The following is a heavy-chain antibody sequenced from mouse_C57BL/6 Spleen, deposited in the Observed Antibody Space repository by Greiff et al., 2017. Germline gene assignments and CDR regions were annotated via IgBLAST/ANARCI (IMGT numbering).Heavy chain of an antibody. Sequence: QVQLQQPGAELVMPGASVKLSCKASGYTFTSYWMYWVKQRPGQGLEWIGEIDPSDSYTNYNQKFNGKYTMTVDKSTSTAYMQLSSLTSEDSAVYYCARRKRGYFDYWGQGTTLTVSS. CDR1: GYTFTSYW. V-gene: IGHV1-69*01. CDR3: ARRKRGYFDY. CDR2: IDPSDSYT. J-gene: IGHJ2*01.